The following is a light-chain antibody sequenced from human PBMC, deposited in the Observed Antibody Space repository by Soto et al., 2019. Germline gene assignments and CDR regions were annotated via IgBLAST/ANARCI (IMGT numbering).Light chain of an antibody. CDR3: ISYGGRDHFEV. CDR2: EVT. CDR1: SSDIGGHNY. J-gene: IGLJ1*01. V-gene: IGLV2-8*01. Sequence: QSALTQPPSASGSPGQSVTISCTGTSSDIGGHNYVSWYQHHPGKAPKLIIYEVTERPSGVPDRFSGSKSGNTASLTVSGLQSEDEADYYCISYGGRDHFEVFGTGTKVTVL.